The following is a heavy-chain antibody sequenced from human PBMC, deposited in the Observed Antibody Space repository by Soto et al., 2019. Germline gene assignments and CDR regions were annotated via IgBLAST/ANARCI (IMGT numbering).Heavy chain of an antibody. V-gene: IGHV3-7*01. Sequence: GGSLRLSCAASGFTFSSYWMSWVRQAPGKGLEWVANIKQDGSERYYVDSVKGRFTISRDNAKNSLYLQMNSLRAEDTAVYYCARVSYDFWSGYSSGYYFDYWGQGTLVTVSS. CDR2: IKQDGSER. CDR3: ARVSYDFWSGYSSGYYFDY. J-gene: IGHJ4*02. D-gene: IGHD3-3*01. CDR1: GFTFSSYW.